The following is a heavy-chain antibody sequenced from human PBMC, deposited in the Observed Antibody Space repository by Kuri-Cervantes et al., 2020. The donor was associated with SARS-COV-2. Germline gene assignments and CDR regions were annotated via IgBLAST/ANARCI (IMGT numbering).Heavy chain of an antibody. CDR2: ISGSGGST. J-gene: IGHJ6*03. CDR1: GFTFSSYA. D-gene: IGHD2-2*01. Sequence: GGSLRLSCTASGFTFSSYATSWVRQAPGKGLEWVSAISGSGGSTYYADSVKGRFTISRENSKNTLYLQMNSLRAEDTAVYYCARSGVSAATGYYYYMDVWGKGTTVTVSS. V-gene: IGHV3-23*01. CDR3: ARSGVSAATGYYYYMDV.